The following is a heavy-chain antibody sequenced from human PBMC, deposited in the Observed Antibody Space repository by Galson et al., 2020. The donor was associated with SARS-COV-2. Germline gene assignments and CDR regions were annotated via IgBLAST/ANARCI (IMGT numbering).Heavy chain of an antibody. D-gene: IGHD3-10*01. Sequence: GGSLRLSCAASGFTFRRFDMHWVRLVTGKGLEWVSGIGSTGDTFYPASVKGRFTISRDNADYSLSLQMNSLTAGDTAVYYCARGHPYSYGSGSQRVHFYLWGRGTLVTVSS. J-gene: IGHJ2*01. CDR2: IGSTGDT. CDR1: GFTFRRFD. CDR3: ARGHPYSYGSGSQRVHFYL. V-gene: IGHV3-13*01.